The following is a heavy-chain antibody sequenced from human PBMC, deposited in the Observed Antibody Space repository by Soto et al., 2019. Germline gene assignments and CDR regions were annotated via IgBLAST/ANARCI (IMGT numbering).Heavy chain of an antibody. CDR1: GFTFTSSA. CDR3: AADDSGYYYYYGMDV. CDR2: IVVGSGNT. D-gene: IGHD5-12*01. J-gene: IGHJ6*02. Sequence: SVKVSCKASGFTFTSSAVQWVRQARGQRLEWIGWIVVGSGNTNYAQKFQERVTITRDMSTSTAYMELSSLRSEDTAVYYCAADDSGYYYYYGMDVWGQGTTVTVSS. V-gene: IGHV1-58*01.